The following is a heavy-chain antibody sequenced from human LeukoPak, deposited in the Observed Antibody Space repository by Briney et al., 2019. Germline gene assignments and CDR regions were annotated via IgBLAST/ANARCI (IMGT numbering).Heavy chain of an antibody. CDR2: IYSGGDT. Sequence: PGGSLRLSCAASGFTVSNKYMTWVRQAPGKGLECVSIIYSGGDTYYTDSVKGRFSVSRDNSKNTLYLQMNSLRVDDTAVYYCARGSCSNIRCHDAFDIWGQGTMVTVSS. V-gene: IGHV3-53*01. D-gene: IGHD2-2*01. CDR3: ARGSCSNIRCHDAFDI. J-gene: IGHJ3*02. CDR1: GFTVSNKY.